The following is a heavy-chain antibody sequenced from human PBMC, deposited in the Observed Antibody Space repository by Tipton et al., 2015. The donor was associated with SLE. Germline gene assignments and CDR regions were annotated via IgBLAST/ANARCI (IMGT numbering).Heavy chain of an antibody. CDR3: ARVAVAGWMNY. J-gene: IGHJ4*02. CDR2: IYYSGST. V-gene: IGHV4-59*11. CDR1: GGSISSHY. D-gene: IGHD6-19*01. Sequence: LRLSCTVSGGSISSHYWSWIRQPPGKGLEWIGYIYYSGSTNYNPSLKSRVTISVDTSKNQFSLKLSSVTAADTAVYYCARVAVAGWMNYWGQGTLVTVSS.